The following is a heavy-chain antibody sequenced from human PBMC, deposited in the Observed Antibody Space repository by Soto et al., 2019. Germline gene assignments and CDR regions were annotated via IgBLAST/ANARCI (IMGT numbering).Heavy chain of an antibody. CDR3: ARLDSRGFFDS. D-gene: IGHD3-22*01. V-gene: IGHV4-59*08. Sequence: SENLSLTWTVSGGFISSYYWSWIRQPPGKGLEWIGYIYYSGSTNYSPSLKSRITISVDTSKTQFSLKLSSVTAADTAVYYCARLDSRGFFDSWGQGTLVTVS. CDR2: IYYSGST. J-gene: IGHJ4*02. CDR1: GGFISSYY.